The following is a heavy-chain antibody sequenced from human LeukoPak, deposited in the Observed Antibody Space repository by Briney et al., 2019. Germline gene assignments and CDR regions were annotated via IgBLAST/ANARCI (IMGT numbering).Heavy chain of an antibody. J-gene: IGHJ5*02. CDR1: GDSINSRSYY. CDR2: ISYSGST. Sequence: SETLSLTCTVSGDSINSRSYYWDWIRQPPGKGLEWIGSISYSGSTYYNSSLKSRVTISVDTSKNQFSLKLSSVTAADTAVYYCARHIASIFGVLKPWGQGTLVTVSS. V-gene: IGHV4-39*01. CDR3: ARHIASIFGVLKP. D-gene: IGHD3-3*01.